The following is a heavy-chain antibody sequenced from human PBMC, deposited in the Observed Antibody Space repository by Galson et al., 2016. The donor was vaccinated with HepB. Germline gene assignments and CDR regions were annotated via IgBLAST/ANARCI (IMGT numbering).Heavy chain of an antibody. V-gene: IGHV3-23*01. D-gene: IGHD3-16*02. CDR2: ISGSGGTT. CDR1: GFTFSSYA. CDR3: ARDDDYVWGTYRYTRTVPQYYFDS. Sequence: SLRLSCAASGFTFSSYALSWVRQAPGKGLEWVSVISGSGGTTYYADSVKGRFTISRDNSKNTLYLQMNSLRAEDTAVYYCARDDDYVWGTYRYTRTVPQYYFDSWGQGSLLIVSS. J-gene: IGHJ4*02.